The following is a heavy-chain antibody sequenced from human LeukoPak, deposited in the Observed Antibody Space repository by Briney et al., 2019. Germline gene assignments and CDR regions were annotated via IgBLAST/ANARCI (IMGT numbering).Heavy chain of an antibody. CDR1: GGSFSGYY. CDR2: INHSGST. Sequence: SETLSLTCAVYGGSFSGYYWSWIRQPPGKGLEWIGEINHSGSTNYNPSLKSRVTISVDTSKNQFSLKLSSVTAADTAVYYCARATPHYNYAMIVVAYHRGAFDIWGQGTMVTVSS. CDR3: ARATPHYNYAMIVVAYHRGAFDI. V-gene: IGHV4-34*01. J-gene: IGHJ3*02. D-gene: IGHD3-22*01.